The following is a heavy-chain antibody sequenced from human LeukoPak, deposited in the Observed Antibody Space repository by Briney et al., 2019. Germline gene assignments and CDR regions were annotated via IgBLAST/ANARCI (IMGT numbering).Heavy chain of an antibody. CDR3: ARLSTTSGWYSWFDP. CDR1: GASISSYY. D-gene: IGHD6-19*01. J-gene: IGHJ5*02. Sequence: PSETLSLTCTVSGASISSYYWSWIRQPPGKGLEWIGYIYYIGYTNYNPSLKSRVTMSVDTSNHRFSLRLSSVTAADTAVYYCARLSTTSGWYSWFDPWGQGTLVTVSS. V-gene: IGHV4-59*08. CDR2: IYYIGYT.